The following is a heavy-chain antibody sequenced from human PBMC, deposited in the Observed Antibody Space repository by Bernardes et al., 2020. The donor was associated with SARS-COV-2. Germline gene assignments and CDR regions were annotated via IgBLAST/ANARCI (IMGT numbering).Heavy chain of an antibody. V-gene: IGHV1-46*01. CDR3: ARDQAFGVVGRSEGLDY. Sequence: ASVKVSCKPSGNTFTSYYMHWVRQAPGQGLEWMGIINPSVGTTSSAQKFQGRLAMTRDTSTSTIYMELRSLTSEDTAVYFCARDQAFGVVGRSEGLDYWGQGT. CDR2: INPSVGTT. D-gene: IGHD3-3*01. CDR1: GNTFTSYY. J-gene: IGHJ4*02.